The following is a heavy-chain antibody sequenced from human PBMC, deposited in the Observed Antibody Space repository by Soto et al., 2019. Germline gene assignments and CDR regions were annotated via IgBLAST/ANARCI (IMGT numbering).Heavy chain of an antibody. CDR1: GFTFSSYG. CDR3: AKGLFYDILTGPFDY. CDR2: ISYDGSNK. D-gene: IGHD3-9*01. J-gene: IGHJ4*02. V-gene: IGHV3-30*18. Sequence: GGSLRLSCAASGFTFSSYGMHWVRQAPGKGLEWVAVISYDGSNKYYADSVKGRFTISRDNSKNTLYLQMNSLRAEDTAVYYCAKGLFYDILTGPFDYWGQGTLVTVSS.